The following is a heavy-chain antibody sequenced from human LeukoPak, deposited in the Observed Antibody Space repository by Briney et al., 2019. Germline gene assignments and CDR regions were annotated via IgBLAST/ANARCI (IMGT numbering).Heavy chain of an antibody. CDR3: ARGVYIAAAQYGY. D-gene: IGHD6-13*01. CDR1: GGSTSSYY. Sequence: ETLSLTCTVSGGSTSSYYWSWIRQPPGTGLEWIGYIYYSGTTNYNPSLKSRVTISVDTSKNQFSLKLSSVTAADTAVYYCARGVYIAAAQYGYWGQGTLVTVSS. CDR2: IYYSGTT. J-gene: IGHJ4*02. V-gene: IGHV4-59*01.